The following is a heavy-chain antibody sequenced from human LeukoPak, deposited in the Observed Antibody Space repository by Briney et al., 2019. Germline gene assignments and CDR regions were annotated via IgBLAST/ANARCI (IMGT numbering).Heavy chain of an antibody. CDR2: IYYSGST. CDR1: GGSISSSSYY. J-gene: IGHJ4*02. CDR3: ARQDRIAARPGYFNY. V-gene: IGHV4-39*01. Sequence: PSETLSLTCTVSGGSISSSSYYWGWIRQPPGKGLEWIGSIYYSGSTYYNPSLKSRVTISVDTSKNQFSLKLSSVTAADTAVYYCARQDRIAARPGYFNYWGQGTLVTVSS. D-gene: IGHD6-6*01.